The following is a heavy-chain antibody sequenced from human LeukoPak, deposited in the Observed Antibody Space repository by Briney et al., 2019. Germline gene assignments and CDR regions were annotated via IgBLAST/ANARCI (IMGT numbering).Heavy chain of an antibody. J-gene: IGHJ4*02. CDR1: DGSINSYY. V-gene: IGHV4-59*01. CDR3: AREYCSSTRCYGSFDY. D-gene: IGHD2-2*01. CDR2: IYYNGNT. Sequence: SETLSLTCSVSDGSINSYYWDWIRRPPGKGLEWIGYIYYNGNTNYSPSLKSRVTMSVDTSKNLFYLKVSSVTAADTAVYYCAREYCSSTRCYGSFDYWGQGTLVTVSS.